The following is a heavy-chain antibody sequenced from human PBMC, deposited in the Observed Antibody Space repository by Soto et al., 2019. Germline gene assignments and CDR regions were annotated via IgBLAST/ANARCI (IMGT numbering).Heavy chain of an antibody. V-gene: IGHV4-4*02. CDR1: GGSVSSSNW. D-gene: IGHD4-17*01. CDR2: IYHSGYT. CDR3: ARVNGDYYYYYGMDV. J-gene: IGHJ6*02. Sequence: QVQLQESGPGLVKPSGTLSLTCAVSGGSVSSSNWWSWVRQPPGKGLEWIGDIYHSGYTNYNPSLMSRVPISVDKSKNQFSLKLNSVTAADTAVYYCARVNGDYYYYYGMDVWGQGTTVTVSS.